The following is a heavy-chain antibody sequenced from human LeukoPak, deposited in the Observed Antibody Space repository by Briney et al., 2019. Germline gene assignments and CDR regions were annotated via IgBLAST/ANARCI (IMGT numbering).Heavy chain of an antibody. CDR1: GFTFSTYS. CDR2: ISGSGGST. Sequence: PGGSLRLSCAAPGFTFSTYSMSWVRQAPGKGLEWVSAISGSGGSTFYADSVKGRFTISRDNSKNTLYLQMNSLRAEDTAVYYCPKGGDSSGYLVYFQHWGQGTLVTVSS. V-gene: IGHV3-23*01. J-gene: IGHJ1*01. D-gene: IGHD3-22*01. CDR3: PKGGDSSGYLVYFQH.